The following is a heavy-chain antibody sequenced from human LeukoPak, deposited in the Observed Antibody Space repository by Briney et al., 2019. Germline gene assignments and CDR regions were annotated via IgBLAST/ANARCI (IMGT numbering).Heavy chain of an antibody. CDR1: GYTFTNFG. D-gene: IGHD2-15*01. CDR2: INNNNGNT. CDR3: ARDRAVVLVAAPGY. V-gene: IGHV1-18*01. J-gene: IGHJ4*02. Sequence: ASVTVSFKGSGYTFTNFGTSWVRQAPGQGLEWMGYINNNNGNTNYAQKFQGRVTMTTDTSTRTAYMELRSLRSDDTAVYYCARDRAVVLVAAPGYWGQASLVTVSP.